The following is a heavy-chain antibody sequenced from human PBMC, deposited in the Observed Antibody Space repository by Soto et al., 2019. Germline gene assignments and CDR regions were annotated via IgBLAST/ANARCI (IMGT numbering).Heavy chain of an antibody. CDR2: TSPYNGNT. CDR3: ARSAIPWFGELSSRRFDI. D-gene: IGHD3-10*01. J-gene: IGHJ3*02. Sequence: ASVKVSCKASGYTFTSYGISGMRQPPVQGLEWMGWTSPYNGNTNYAQKLHGRVPMTTDTSPSPADMELRRLRSDDTVVYYCARSAIPWFGELSSRRFDIRGKGTMVSVSS. V-gene: IGHV1-18*01. CDR1: GYTFTSYG.